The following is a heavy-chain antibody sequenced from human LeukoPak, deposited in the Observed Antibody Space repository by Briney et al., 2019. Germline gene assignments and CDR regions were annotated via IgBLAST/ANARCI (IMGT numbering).Heavy chain of an antibody. D-gene: IGHD2-15*01. CDR2: ISAYNGNT. Sequence: ASVKVSCKASGYTFTSYGISWVRQAPGQGLEWMGWISAYNGNTNYAQKLQGRVTMTTDTSTSTAYMELRSLRSDDTAVYYCATDRGYCSGGSCLDVWGQGTTVTVSS. J-gene: IGHJ6*02. V-gene: IGHV1-18*01. CDR3: ATDRGYCSGGSCLDV. CDR1: GYTFTSYG.